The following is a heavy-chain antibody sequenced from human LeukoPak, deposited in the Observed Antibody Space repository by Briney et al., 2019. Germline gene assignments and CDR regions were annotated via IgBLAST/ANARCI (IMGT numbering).Heavy chain of an antibody. CDR3: ARDNEPGDSSGYSYYYYYYYMDV. D-gene: IGHD3-22*01. CDR2: IRYDGSNK. V-gene: IGHV3-30*02. Sequence: GGSLRLSCAASRFTFSSYGMHWVRQAPGKGLEWVAFIRYDGSNKYYADSVKGRFTISRDNAKNSLYLQMNSLRAEDTAVYYCARDNEPGDSSGYSYYYYYYYMDVWGKGTTVTVSS. CDR1: RFTFSSYG. J-gene: IGHJ6*03.